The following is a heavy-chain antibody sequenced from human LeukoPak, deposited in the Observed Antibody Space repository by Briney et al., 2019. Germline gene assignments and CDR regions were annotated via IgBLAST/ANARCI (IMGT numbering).Heavy chain of an antibody. Sequence: GGSLRLSCAASGFTFSSYWMSWVRQAPGKGLEWVANIKQDGSEKYYVDSVKGRFTISRDNAKNSLYLQMNSLRAEDTAVYYCARDGKPMAKKYYYDSSGPPSAWGQGTLVTVSS. CDR3: ARDGKPMAKKYYYDSSGPPSA. CDR2: IKQDGSEK. D-gene: IGHD3-22*01. J-gene: IGHJ5*02. CDR1: GFTFSSYW. V-gene: IGHV3-7*01.